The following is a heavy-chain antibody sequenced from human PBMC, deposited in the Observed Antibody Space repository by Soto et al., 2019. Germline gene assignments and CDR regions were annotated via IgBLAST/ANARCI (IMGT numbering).Heavy chain of an antibody. CDR2: IYHSGST. J-gene: IGHJ4*02. V-gene: IGHV4-4*02. CDR1: GGSISSSNW. D-gene: IGHD7-27*01. CDR3: ASSYGGALTGDALDY. Sequence: SETLSLTCAVSGGSISSSNWWSWVRQPPGKGLEWIGEIYHSGSTNYNPSLKSRVTISVDKSKNQFSLKLSSVTAADTAVYYCASSYGGALTGDALDYWGQGTLVTVSS.